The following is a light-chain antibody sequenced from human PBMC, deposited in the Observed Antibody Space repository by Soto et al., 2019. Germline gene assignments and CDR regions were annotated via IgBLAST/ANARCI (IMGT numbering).Light chain of an antibody. CDR1: QSLVYSDGDTY. CDR2: KVS. Sequence: DVELTQSPLSLPVTLGQPASISCRSSQSLVYSDGDTYLNWFHQRPGQSPRRLIYKVSSRDSGVPDRFSGSGSGTDFTLKISMVEADDVGIYYCMQGTHWPPTFGQGTRLEI. V-gene: IGKV2-30*01. CDR3: MQGTHWPPT. J-gene: IGKJ5*01.